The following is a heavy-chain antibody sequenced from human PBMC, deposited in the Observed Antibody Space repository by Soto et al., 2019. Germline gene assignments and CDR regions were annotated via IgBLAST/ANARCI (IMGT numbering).Heavy chain of an antibody. Sequence: GGSLRLSCAASGFTFSSYSMNWVRQAPGKGLEWVSYISSSSSTIYYADSVKGRFTISRDNAKNSLYLQMNSLRAEDTAVYYCASFPSQKLPTYYMDVWGKGTTVTVSS. J-gene: IGHJ6*03. CDR3: ASFPSQKLPTYYMDV. V-gene: IGHV3-48*01. CDR1: GFTFSSYS. D-gene: IGHD2-15*01. CDR2: ISSSSSTI.